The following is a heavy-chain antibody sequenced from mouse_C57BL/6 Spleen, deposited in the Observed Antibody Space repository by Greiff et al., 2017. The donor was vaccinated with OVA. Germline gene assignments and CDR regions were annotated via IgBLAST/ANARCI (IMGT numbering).Heavy chain of an antibody. J-gene: IGHJ1*03. Sequence: QVQLQQSDAELVKPGASVKISCKVSGYTFTDHTIHWMKQRPEQGLAWIGYIYPRDGSTKYNEKFKGKATLTADKSYSTAYMQLNSLTSEDSAVYFCASDYGNWYFDVWGTGTTVTVSS. V-gene: IGHV1-78*01. D-gene: IGHD2-1*01. CDR1: GYTFTDHT. CDR2: IYPRDGST. CDR3: ASDYGNWYFDV.